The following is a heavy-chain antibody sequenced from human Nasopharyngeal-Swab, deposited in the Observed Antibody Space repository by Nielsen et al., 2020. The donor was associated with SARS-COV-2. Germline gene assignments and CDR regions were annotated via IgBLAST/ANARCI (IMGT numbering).Heavy chain of an antibody. CDR1: GFSLTNARMG. J-gene: IGHJ4*02. V-gene: IGHV2-26*01. D-gene: IGHD3-3*01. CDR2: IFSNDAK. CDR3: ARAIFGVVANDY. Sequence: SGPTLVKPTETLTLTCTVSGFSLTNARMGVSWIRQPPGKALEWLAHIFSNDAKSYSTSLKSRLTISKDTSKSQVVLTMTNMDPVDTATYYCARAIFGVVANDYWGPGTLVTVSS.